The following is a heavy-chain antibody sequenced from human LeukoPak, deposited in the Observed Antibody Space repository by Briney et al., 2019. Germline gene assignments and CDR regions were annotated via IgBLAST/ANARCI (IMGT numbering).Heavy chain of an antibody. J-gene: IGHJ6*03. CDR1: GGTFSSYA. D-gene: IGHD6-13*01. Sequence: VASVKVSCKASGGTFSSYAISWVRQAPGQGLEWMGGIIPIFGTANYAQKFQGRVTITTDESTSTAYMELSSLRSEDTAVYYCARGGIAAAGTTIKFIDYYYYYMDVWGKGTTVTVFS. V-gene: IGHV1-69*05. CDR3: ARGGIAAAGTTIKFIDYYYYYMDV. CDR2: IIPIFGTA.